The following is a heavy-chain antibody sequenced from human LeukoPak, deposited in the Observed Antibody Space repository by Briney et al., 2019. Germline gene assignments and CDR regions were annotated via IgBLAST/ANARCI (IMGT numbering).Heavy chain of an antibody. CDR3: ARGRRVFWGGYTKNYYFDY. J-gene: IGHJ4*02. CDR1: GGSFSGYY. Sequence: SETLSLTCAVYGGSFSGYYWSWIRQPPGKGLEWIGEVNHSGSTNYNPSLKSRVTISVDTSKNQFSLKLSSVTAADTAVYYCARGRRVFWGGYTKNYYFDYGGKGTLVTVSS. D-gene: IGHD3-16*01. V-gene: IGHV4-34*01. CDR2: VNHSGST.